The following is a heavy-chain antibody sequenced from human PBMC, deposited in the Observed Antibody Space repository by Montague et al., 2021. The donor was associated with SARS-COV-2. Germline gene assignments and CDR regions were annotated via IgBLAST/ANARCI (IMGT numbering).Heavy chain of an antibody. CDR3: ARVNKVTTFGGPYYIDS. J-gene: IGHJ4*02. CDR1: GSSVRSYY. Sequence: SETLSLTCIVSGSSVRSYYWSWIRQPPGKGLEWIGYIYDSGSTNYNPSLKSRVTISVDTSKNQFSLKLSSVTAADTAAYYCARVNKVTTFGGPYYIDSWGQGTLVTVSA. D-gene: IGHD4-17*01. CDR2: IYDSGST. V-gene: IGHV4-59*02.